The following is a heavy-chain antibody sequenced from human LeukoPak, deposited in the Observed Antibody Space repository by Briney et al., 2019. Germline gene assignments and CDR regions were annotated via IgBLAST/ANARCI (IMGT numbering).Heavy chain of an antibody. Sequence: GGSLRLSCAASGFTVSSNYMSWVRQAPGKGLEWVSVIYSGGSTYYADSVKGRFTIPRDNSKNTLYLQMNSLRAEDTAVYYCARESLTYYYDSSGSARGAFDIWGQGTMVTVSS. J-gene: IGHJ3*02. CDR1: GFTVSSNY. CDR2: IYSGGST. CDR3: ARESLTYYYDSSGSARGAFDI. D-gene: IGHD3-22*01. V-gene: IGHV3-66*01.